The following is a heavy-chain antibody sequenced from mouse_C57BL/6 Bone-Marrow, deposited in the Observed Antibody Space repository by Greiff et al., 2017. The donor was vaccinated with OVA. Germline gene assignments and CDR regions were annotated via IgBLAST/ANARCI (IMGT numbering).Heavy chain of an antibody. CDR3: ARRSSGTGAMDY. Sequence: EVKVVESGGGLVQPGGSLKLSCAASGFTFSDYGMAWVRQAPRKGPEWVAFISNLAYSIYYADTVTGRFTISRENAKNTLYLEMSSLRSEDTAMYYCARRSSGTGAMDYWGQGTSVTVSS. J-gene: IGHJ4*01. V-gene: IGHV5-15*01. CDR2: ISNLAYSI. D-gene: IGHD4-1*01. CDR1: GFTFSDYG.